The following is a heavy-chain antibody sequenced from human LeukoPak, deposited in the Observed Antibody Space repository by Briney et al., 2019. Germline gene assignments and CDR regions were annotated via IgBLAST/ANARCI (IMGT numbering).Heavy chain of an antibody. CDR3: ARHTRASQYYFDY. Sequence: GGSLRPSCAASGFTFSSHSMSWVRQAPGRGLEWISFISDDTYNVYYADSVRSRFTVSRDNAKDSLYLQMSSLRAEDTAVYYCARHTRASQYYFDYWGQGTLVTVSS. CDR2: ISDDTYNV. J-gene: IGHJ4*02. CDR1: GFTFSSHS. V-gene: IGHV3-48*01. D-gene: IGHD3-3*01.